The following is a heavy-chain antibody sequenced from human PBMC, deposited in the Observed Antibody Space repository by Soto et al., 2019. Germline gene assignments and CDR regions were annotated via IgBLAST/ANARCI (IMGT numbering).Heavy chain of an antibody. J-gene: IGHJ6*04. Sequence: ASVKVSCKASGYTFTSYAMHWVRQAPGQRLEWMGWINAGNGNTKYSQKFQGRVTITRDTSASTAYMELSSLRSEDTAVYYCARGWMGAAHMDVWGKGTTVTVSS. D-gene: IGHD1-26*01. V-gene: IGHV1-3*01. CDR1: GYTFTSYA. CDR3: ARGWMGAAHMDV. CDR2: INAGNGNT.